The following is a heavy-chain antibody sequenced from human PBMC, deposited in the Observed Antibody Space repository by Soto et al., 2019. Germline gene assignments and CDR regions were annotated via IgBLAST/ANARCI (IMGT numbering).Heavy chain of an antibody. CDR2: ISGSGGST. Sequence: TGGSLRLSCAASGFTFSSYAMSWVRQAPGKGLEWVSAISGSGGSTYYADSVKGRFTISRDNSKNTPYLQMNSLRAEDTAVYYCAKEGSEPYYYYGMDVWGQGTTVTVSS. D-gene: IGHD6-25*01. J-gene: IGHJ6*02. CDR1: GFTFSSYA. CDR3: AKEGSEPYYYYGMDV. V-gene: IGHV3-23*01.